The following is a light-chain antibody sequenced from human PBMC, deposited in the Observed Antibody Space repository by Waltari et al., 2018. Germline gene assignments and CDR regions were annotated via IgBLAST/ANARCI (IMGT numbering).Light chain of an antibody. CDR1: SRAVGGYNY. Sequence: QSALTQPASVSGSPGQSITIPCTATSRAVGGYNYFPWYQQHPAKAPKLRIYEVYTRPSGVSNRFSGSKSGNTASLTISGLQAEDEADYYCSSRTGSSTLYVFGTGTKVTVL. J-gene: IGLJ1*01. CDR2: EVY. V-gene: IGLV2-14*01. CDR3: SSRTGSSTLYV.